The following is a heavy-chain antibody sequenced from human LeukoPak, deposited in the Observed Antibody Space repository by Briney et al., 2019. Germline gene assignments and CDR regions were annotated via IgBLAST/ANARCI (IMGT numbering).Heavy chain of an antibody. J-gene: IGHJ5*02. Sequence: SETLSLTCTVSGGSISSYYWSWIRQSPGKGLEWIGFIYYSGNTNSNPSLKSRVTMSVDTPKNQFSLRLTSVTAADTAVYYCASGLRRDWFDPWGQGTLVTVSS. V-gene: IGHV4-59*01. CDR3: ASGLRRDWFDP. CDR2: IYYSGNT. CDR1: GGSISSYY. D-gene: IGHD2-21*01.